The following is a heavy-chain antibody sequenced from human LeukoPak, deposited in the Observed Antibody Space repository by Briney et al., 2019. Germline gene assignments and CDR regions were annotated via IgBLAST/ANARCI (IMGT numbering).Heavy chain of an antibody. J-gene: IGHJ4*02. D-gene: IGHD2-2*01. CDR1: GGSISSSSYY. CDR2: VFYSGNT. V-gene: IGHV4-39*01. Sequence: SETLSLTCTVSGGSISSSSYYWGWIRQPPGKGLEWIGSVFYSGNTYYKPSLKSRVTISVDTSKNRFSLKVTSVTAADTAVYCCARVVLGYCDSASCYEYWGQGTLVTVSS. CDR3: ARVVLGYCDSASCYEY.